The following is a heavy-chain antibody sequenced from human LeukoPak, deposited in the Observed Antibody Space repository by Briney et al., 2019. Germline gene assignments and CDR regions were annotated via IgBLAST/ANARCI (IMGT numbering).Heavy chain of an antibody. V-gene: IGHV4-39*01. J-gene: IGHJ4*02. CDR1: GGSISSGGYY. CDR2: IYYSGST. CDR3: ARHRGYGDYVDY. Sequence: SETLSLTCTVSGGSISSGGYYWSWIRQPPGKGLEWIGYIYYSGSTYYNPSLKSRVTISVDTSKNQFSLKLSSVTAADTAVYYCARHRGYGDYVDYWGQGTLVTVSS. D-gene: IGHD5-12*01.